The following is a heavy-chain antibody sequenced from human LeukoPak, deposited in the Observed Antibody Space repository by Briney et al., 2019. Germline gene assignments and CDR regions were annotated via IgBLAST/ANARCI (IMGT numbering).Heavy chain of an antibody. D-gene: IGHD5-24*01. J-gene: IGHJ4*01. V-gene: IGHV1-69*04. CDR1: GYTFTSYG. CDR3: ARDVIEMATFDY. CDR2: IIPILDVT. Sequence: GASVKVSCKASGYTFTSYGISWVRQAPGQGLEWMGRIIPILDVTDYAQNFQGRVTITADKSTSTAYMEVNSLRFEDTAVYYCARDVIEMATFDYWGHGTLVTVSS.